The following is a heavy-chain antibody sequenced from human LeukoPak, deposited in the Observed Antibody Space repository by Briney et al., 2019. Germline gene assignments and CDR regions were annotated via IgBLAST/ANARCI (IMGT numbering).Heavy chain of an antibody. J-gene: IGHJ6*03. CDR3: ARRKGANSYYYYYMDV. D-gene: IGHD4/OR15-4a*01. CDR2: IYYSGST. CDR1: GGSISSSSYY. Sequence: SETLSLTCTVSGGSISSSSYYWGWVRQPPGKGLEWIGSIYYSGSTYYNPSLKSRVTISVDTSKNQFSLKLSSVTAADTAVYYCARRKGANSYYYYYMDVWGKGTPVTVSS. V-gene: IGHV4-39*01.